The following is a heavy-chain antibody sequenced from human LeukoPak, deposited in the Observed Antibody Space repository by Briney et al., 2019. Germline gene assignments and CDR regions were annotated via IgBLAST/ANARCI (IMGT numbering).Heavy chain of an antibody. CDR2: ISTTGTTI. Sequence: GGSRRLSGAASGITFSGYYMSWIRKAPGKGRDWLSYISTTGTTIYSVDSVKGRFTISRDNAKNSLYLQMNSMRAEDTAVYYCAGPHLGITIFDSWGQGALVTVSS. CDR1: GITFSGYY. D-gene: IGHD3-3*01. CDR3: AGPHLGITIFDS. V-gene: IGHV3-11*01. J-gene: IGHJ4*02.